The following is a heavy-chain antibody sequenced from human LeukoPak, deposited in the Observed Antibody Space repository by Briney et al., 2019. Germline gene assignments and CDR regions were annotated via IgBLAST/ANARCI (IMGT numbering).Heavy chain of an antibody. V-gene: IGHV3-20*04. CDR1: GFTFDDYG. Sequence: GGSLKLSCAASGFTFDDYGMNWVRQAPGKGLEWVSAINWNGGSTSYADSVKGRFTISRDNAKNSLYLQINSLRVEDTALYYCARGWTGDPAPYFFDYWGQGTLVTVSS. CDR3: ARGWTGDPAPYFFDY. J-gene: IGHJ4*02. D-gene: IGHD3/OR15-3a*01. CDR2: INWNGGST.